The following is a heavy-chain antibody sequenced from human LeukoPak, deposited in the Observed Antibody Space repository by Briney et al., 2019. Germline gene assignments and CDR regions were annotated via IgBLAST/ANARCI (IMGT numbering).Heavy chain of an antibody. CDR1: GYTFTSYY. J-gene: IGHJ4*02. CDR3: ARARIAATFDY. Sequence: ASVKVSCKASGYTFTSYYMHWVRQAPGQGLEWMGIINPSGGSTSYAQKFQGRVTMTRDTSTSTVYMELSSLRSEDAAVYYCARARIAATFDYWGQGTLVTVSS. D-gene: IGHD6-13*01. CDR2: INPSGGST. V-gene: IGHV1-46*01.